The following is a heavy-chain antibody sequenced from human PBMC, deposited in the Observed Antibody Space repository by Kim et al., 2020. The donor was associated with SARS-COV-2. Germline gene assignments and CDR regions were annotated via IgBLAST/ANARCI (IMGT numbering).Heavy chain of an antibody. CDR2: INHSGST. CDR1: GGSFSGYY. CDR3: ARGWYYDILTGYLNWYFDL. D-gene: IGHD3-9*01. J-gene: IGHJ2*01. V-gene: IGHV4-34*01. Sequence: SETLSLTCAVYGGSFSGYYWSWIRQPPGKGLEWIGEINHSGSTNYNPSLKSRVTISVDTSKNQFSLKLSSVTAADTAVYYCARGWYYDILTGYLNWYFDLWGRGTLVTVSS.